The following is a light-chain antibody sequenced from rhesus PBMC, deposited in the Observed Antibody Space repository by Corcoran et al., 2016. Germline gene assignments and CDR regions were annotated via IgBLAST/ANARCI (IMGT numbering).Light chain of an antibody. J-gene: IGKJ4*01. CDR3: QQYSSRPLT. CDR2: KAS. V-gene: IGKV1-22*01. Sequence: DIQMTQSPSSLSASVGETVTITCRASQGISSWLAWYQQKPGKAPKPLIYKASMLQSGVPSRFNGSGSGTAFTLTISRLQSSDFATYYCQQYSSRPLTFGGGTKVGL. CDR1: QGISSW.